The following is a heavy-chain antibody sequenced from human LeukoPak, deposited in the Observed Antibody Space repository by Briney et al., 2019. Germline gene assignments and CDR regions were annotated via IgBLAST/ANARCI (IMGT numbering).Heavy chain of an antibody. V-gene: IGHV4-59*01. CDR3: AREVTYYYDSSGSFDY. Sequence: SETLSLTCTVSGGSISSYYWSWIRQPPGKGLKWIGYIYYSGSTNYNPSLKSRVTISVDTSKNQFSLKLSSVTAADTAVYYCAREVTYYYDSSGSFDYWGQGTLVTVSS. J-gene: IGHJ4*02. CDR2: IYYSGST. CDR1: GGSISSYY. D-gene: IGHD3-22*01.